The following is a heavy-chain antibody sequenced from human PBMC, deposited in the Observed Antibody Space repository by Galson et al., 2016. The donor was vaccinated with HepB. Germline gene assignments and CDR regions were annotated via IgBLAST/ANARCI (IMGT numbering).Heavy chain of an antibody. V-gene: IGHV4-59*01. J-gene: IGHJ6*02. CDR1: GGSISSYY. Sequence: SETLSLTCSVSGGSISSYYWSWIRQPPGKGLEWIGYIYYSGSTNYNPSLKSRVTMSVDMSKNQFSLRLSSVTAADTAVYYCASRRGDLDTYYCYGMDVWGQGTTVTVSS. CDR2: IYYSGST. CDR3: ASRRGDLDTYYCYGMDV. D-gene: IGHD4-17*01.